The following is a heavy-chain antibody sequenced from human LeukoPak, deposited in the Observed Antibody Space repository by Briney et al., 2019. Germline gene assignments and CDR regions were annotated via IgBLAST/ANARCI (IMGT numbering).Heavy chain of an antibody. Sequence: SETLSLTCTVSGGSISSYYWSWIRQPPGKGLEWIGYIYYSGSTNYNPSLKSRVTISVDTSKNQFSLKLTSVTAADTAVYYCARAGGYTGYFDYWGQGTLVTVSS. D-gene: IGHD5-12*01. CDR1: GGSISSYY. V-gene: IGHV4-59*01. J-gene: IGHJ4*02. CDR2: IYYSGST. CDR3: ARAGGYTGYFDY.